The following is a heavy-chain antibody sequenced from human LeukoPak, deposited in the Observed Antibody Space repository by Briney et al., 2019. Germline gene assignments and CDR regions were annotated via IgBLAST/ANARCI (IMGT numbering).Heavy chain of an antibody. D-gene: IGHD2-2*02. CDR1: GFTFSTYA. CDR2: ISGSGYNI. Sequence: GGSLRLSCAGSGFTFSTYALRWVRQAPGKVLEWVSSISGSGYNIYYADSVKGRFTISRDDSKNTLFLQMNSLRSEDTAVYFCAKKGGYCSTTTCYSPYDYWGQGTLVTVSS. J-gene: IGHJ4*02. CDR3: AKKGGYCSTTTCYSPYDY. V-gene: IGHV3-23*01.